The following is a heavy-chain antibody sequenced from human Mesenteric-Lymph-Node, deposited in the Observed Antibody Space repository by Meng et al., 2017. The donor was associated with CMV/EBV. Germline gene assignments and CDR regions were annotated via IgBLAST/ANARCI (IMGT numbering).Heavy chain of an antibody. V-gene: IGHV3-74*01. D-gene: IGHD3-10*01. Sequence: GESLKISCAASGFTFSSYWMHWVRQAPGEGLVWVSRINSDGSSTNYADSVKGRFTITRDNAKNSLYLQMNSLRAEDTAVYYCTRDYYTSRWGQGTLVTVSS. CDR2: INSDGSST. CDR3: TRDYYTSR. J-gene: IGHJ4*02. CDR1: GFTFSSYW.